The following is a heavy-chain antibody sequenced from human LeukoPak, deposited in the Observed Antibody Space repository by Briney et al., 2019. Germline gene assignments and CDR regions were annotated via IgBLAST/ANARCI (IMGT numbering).Heavy chain of an antibody. CDR3: ARRGSSGWDEFDY. CDR2: INHNGNVN. D-gene: IGHD6-19*01. V-gene: IGHV3-7*03. CDR1: GFTFSSYW. Sequence: PGGSLRLSCAASGFTFSSYWMNWARQAPGKGLEWVASINHNGNVNYYVDSVKGRFTISRDNAKNSLYLQMSNLRAEDTAVYFCARRGSSGWDEFDYWGQGTLVTVSS. J-gene: IGHJ4*02.